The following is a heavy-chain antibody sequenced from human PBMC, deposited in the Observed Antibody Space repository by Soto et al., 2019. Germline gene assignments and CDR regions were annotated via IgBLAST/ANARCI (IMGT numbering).Heavy chain of an antibody. J-gene: IGHJ4*02. CDR1: GYTFTSYA. V-gene: IGHV1-3*01. Sequence: GASVQVSCKASGYTFTSYAMHWVRQAPGQRLEWKGWINAGNGNTKYSQNFQGRVTITRDTSASTAYMELSSLRSEDTAVYYCARGLGLYYFDYWGQGTLVTVSS. D-gene: IGHD1-26*01. CDR3: ARGLGLYYFDY. CDR2: INAGNGNT.